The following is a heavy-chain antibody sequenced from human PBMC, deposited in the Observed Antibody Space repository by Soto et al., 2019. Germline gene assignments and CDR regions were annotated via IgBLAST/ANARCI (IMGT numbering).Heavy chain of an antibody. CDR2: INPNSGGT. Sequence: ASVKVYCKASGYTFTGYYMHWVRQAPGQGLEWMGWINPNSGGTNYAQKFQGRVTMTRDTSISTAYMELSRLRSDDTAVYYCARGPGLEFRDYERFMLVWGQATSVTVS. D-gene: IGHD4-17*01. J-gene: IGHJ6*02. V-gene: IGHV1-2*02. CDR1: GYTFTGYY. CDR3: ARGPGLEFRDYERFMLV.